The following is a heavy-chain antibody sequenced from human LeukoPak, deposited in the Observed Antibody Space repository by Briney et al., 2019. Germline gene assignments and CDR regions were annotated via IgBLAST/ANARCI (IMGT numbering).Heavy chain of an antibody. Sequence: GESLKISCKGSGYSFTSYWIGWVRQMPGKGLEWMGVIYPGDSDTRYSPSFQNQVPISADKSISTPYLHGSSLKASDTAMYYRGRGNPFDYWGQGTLVTVSS. V-gene: IGHV5-51*01. CDR1: GYSFTSYW. J-gene: IGHJ4*02. CDR2: IYPGDSDT. D-gene: IGHD2/OR15-2a*01. CDR3: GRGNPFDY.